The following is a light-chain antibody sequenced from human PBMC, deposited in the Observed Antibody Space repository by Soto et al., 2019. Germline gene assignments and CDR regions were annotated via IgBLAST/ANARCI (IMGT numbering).Light chain of an antibody. V-gene: IGKV3-20*01. CDR2: GSS. CDR3: QQYSSSPLYT. Sequence: EIVLTQSPGTLSLSPGEIATLSCRASQNVNSNYLAWYQQKPGQAHRLLIYGSSSRATGIPDRFSGSGSGTDFSLIISRLEPEDFAVYYCQQYSSSPLYTFAQGTKLEIK. J-gene: IGKJ2*01. CDR1: QNVNSNY.